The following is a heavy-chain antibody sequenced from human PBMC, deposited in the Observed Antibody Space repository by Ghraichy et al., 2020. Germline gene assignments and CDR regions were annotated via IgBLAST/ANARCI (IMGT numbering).Heavy chain of an antibody. CDR3: AHITDCSSTSCYVFSYYYYGMDV. CDR1: GFTFSSYG. D-gene: IGHD2-2*01. V-gene: IGHV3-30*03. Sequence: LSLTCAASGFTFSSYGMHWVRQAPGKGLEWVAVISYDGSNKYYADSVKGRFTISRDNSKNTLYLQMNSLRAEDTAVYYCAHITDCSSTSCYVFSYYYYGMDVWGQGTTVTVSS. J-gene: IGHJ6*02. CDR2: ISYDGSNK.